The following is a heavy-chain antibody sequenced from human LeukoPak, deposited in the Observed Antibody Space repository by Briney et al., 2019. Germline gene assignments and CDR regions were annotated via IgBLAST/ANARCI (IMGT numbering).Heavy chain of an antibody. D-gene: IGHD2-2*01. CDR2: VNHSGST. CDR1: GGSFSGYY. J-gene: IGHJ5*02. Sequence: SETLSLTCAVYGGSFSGYYWSWIRQPPGKGLEWIGEVNHSGSTNYNPSLKSRVTISVDTSKNQFSLKLSSVTAADTAVYYCARGFKGYCSSTSCRTRWFDPWGQGTLVTVSS. V-gene: IGHV4-34*01. CDR3: ARGFKGYCSSTSCRTRWFDP.